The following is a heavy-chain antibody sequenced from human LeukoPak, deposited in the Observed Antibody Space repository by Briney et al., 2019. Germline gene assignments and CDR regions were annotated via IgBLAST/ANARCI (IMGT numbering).Heavy chain of an antibody. CDR3: ARQQAPYSGSYYYYYGMDV. V-gene: IGHV1-8*01. Sequence: ASVKVSCKASGYTFTSYDINWVRQATGQGLEWMGWMNPNRGNTGYAQKFQGRVTMTRNTSISTAYMELSSLRSEDTAVYYCARQQAPYSGSYYYYYGMDVWGQGTTVTVSS. D-gene: IGHD1-26*01. CDR2: MNPNRGNT. J-gene: IGHJ6*02. CDR1: GYTFTSYD.